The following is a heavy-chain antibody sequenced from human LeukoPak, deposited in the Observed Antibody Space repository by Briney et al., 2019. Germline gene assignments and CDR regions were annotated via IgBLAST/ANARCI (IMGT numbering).Heavy chain of an antibody. J-gene: IGHJ4*02. CDR2: IHSGGTT. D-gene: IGHD5-12*01. CDR3: ARDSDSGYGPFAS. Sequence: GGSLRLSCAASGFTVSNNYMSWVRQAPGRGLEWVSVIHSGGTTNYADSVQGRFTISRDDSKTTVYLHMNSLRAEDTAVYYCARDSDSGYGPFASWGQGTLVTVSS. CDR1: GFTVSNNY. V-gene: IGHV3-53*01.